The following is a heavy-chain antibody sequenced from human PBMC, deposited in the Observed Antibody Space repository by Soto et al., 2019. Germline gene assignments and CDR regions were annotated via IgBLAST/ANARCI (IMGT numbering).Heavy chain of an antibody. J-gene: IGHJ5*01. Sequence: GGSLRLSCAASGFTFTDYYMSWIRQAPGSGLEWVSYISSRSSYTYYADSVKGRFTISRDNAKNSLYLEMSSLRAEDTAVYYCAGYQRGYKYGFMFDLWG. V-gene: IGHV3-11*03. CDR2: ISSRSSYT. D-gene: IGHD5-12*01. CDR3: AGYQRGYKYGFMFDL. CDR1: GFTFTDYY.